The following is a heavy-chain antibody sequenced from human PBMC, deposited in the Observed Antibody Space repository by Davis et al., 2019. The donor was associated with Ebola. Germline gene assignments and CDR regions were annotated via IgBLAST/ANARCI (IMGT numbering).Heavy chain of an antibody. CDR2: TYYSSKWYN. V-gene: IGHV6-1*01. J-gene: IGHJ6*03. CDR3: ARELGSYYYYYMDV. Sequence: HSQTLSLTCAISGDSVSSNSAAWNWIRQSPSSGLEWLGRTYYSSKWYNDYAVSVKSRITINPDTSKNQFSLQLNSVTPEDTAVYYCARELGSYYYYYMDVWGKGTTVTVSS. D-gene: IGHD7-27*01. CDR1: GDSVSSNSAA.